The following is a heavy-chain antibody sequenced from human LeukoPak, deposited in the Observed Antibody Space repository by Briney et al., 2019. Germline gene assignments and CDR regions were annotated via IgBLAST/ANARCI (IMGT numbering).Heavy chain of an antibody. CDR2: INPNSGGT. V-gene: IGHV1-2*02. CDR3: ARAPIGFGYYYYMDV. Sequence: ASVKVSCKASGYTFTSYGISWVRQAPGQGLEWMGWINPNSGGTNYAQKFQGRVTMTRDTSISTAYMELSRLRSDDTAVYYCARAPIGFGYYYYMDVWGKGTTVTVSS. J-gene: IGHJ6*03. CDR1: GYTFTSYG. D-gene: IGHD2-2*03.